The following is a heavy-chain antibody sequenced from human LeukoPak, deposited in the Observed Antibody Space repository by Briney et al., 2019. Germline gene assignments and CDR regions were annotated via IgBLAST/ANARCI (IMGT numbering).Heavy chain of an antibody. CDR1: GFTFSSYW. J-gene: IGHJ4*02. V-gene: IGHV3-74*01. CDR2: NASDGSST. D-gene: IGHD6-19*01. CDR3: AKDSDSSGWYGSPFDY. Sequence: PGGSLRLSCAASGFTFSSYWMNWVRQAPGKGLVWVSRNASDGSSTTYADSVKGRFSISRDNAKNTLYLQMNSLRVEDTAVYYCAKDSDSSGWYGSPFDYWGQGTLVTVSS.